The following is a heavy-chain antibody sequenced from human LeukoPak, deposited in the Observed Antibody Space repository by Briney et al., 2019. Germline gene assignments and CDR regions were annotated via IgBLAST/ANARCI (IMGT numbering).Heavy chain of an antibody. Sequence: ASVKVSCKASVYTFTRYGMSWVRQAPGQGLEWMGWISGSNGNTNYAQNLQGRDTMTTDTTTGTAYMELRSLRCDDTAVYYCARSGVGTYYYVDYWGQGTLVTVSS. D-gene: IGHD1-1*01. CDR1: VYTFTRYG. J-gene: IGHJ4*02. V-gene: IGHV1-18*01. CDR2: ISGSNGNT. CDR3: ARSGVGTYYYVDY.